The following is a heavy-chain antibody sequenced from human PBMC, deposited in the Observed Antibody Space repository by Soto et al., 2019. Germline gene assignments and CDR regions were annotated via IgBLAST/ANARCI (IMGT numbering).Heavy chain of an antibody. CDR2: ISSNGGST. D-gene: IGHD6-19*01. V-gene: IGHV3-64D*08. CDR1: GFTFSSYS. J-gene: IGHJ4*02. CDR3: VKDPYPNSSGLRPYFDY. Sequence: GGSLRLSCSASGFTFSSYSMHWVRQAPGKGLEYVSAISSNGGSTYYADSVKGRFTISRDNSKNTLYLQMSSLRAEDTAVYYCVKDPYPNSSGLRPYFDYWGQGTLVTVSS.